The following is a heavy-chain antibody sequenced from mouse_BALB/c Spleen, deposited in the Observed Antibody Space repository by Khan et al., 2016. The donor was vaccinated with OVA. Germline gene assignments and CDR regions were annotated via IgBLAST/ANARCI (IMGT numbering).Heavy chain of an antibody. CDR2: ISYSGST. V-gene: IGHV3-2*02. CDR1: GYSITSGYG. J-gene: IGHJ2*01. Sequence: EVQLVESGPGLVKPSQSLSLTCTVTGYSITSGYGWNWIRQFPGNKLEWMGYISYSGSTNYNPSLKSRIFINRDTSKNQFFLQLNSVTTEDTATYYCARTARIKYWGQGTTLTVSS. D-gene: IGHD1-2*01. CDR3: ARTARIKY.